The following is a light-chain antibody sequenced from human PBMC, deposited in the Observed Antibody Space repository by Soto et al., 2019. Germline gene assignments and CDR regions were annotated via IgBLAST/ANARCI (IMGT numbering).Light chain of an antibody. CDR3: QQYGSSPPIT. CDR2: GAS. J-gene: IGKJ5*01. V-gene: IGKV3-20*01. CDR1: QSVSSSY. Sequence: EIVFTQSPFTLSFSQVEIATLSFMAIQSVSSSYLAWYQQKPGQAPRLLIYGASSRATGIPDRFSGSGSGTDFTLTISRLEPEDFAVYYCQQYGSSPPITFGQGTRLEIK.